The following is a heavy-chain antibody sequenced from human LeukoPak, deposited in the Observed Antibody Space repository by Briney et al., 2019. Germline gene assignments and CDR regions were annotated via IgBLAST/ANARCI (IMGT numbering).Heavy chain of an antibody. D-gene: IGHD3-22*01. CDR1: GYTFTSYA. CDR3: ARGNVYYYDTSGYYSDY. V-gene: IGHV7-4-1*02. Sequence: GASVKVSCKASGYTFTSYAMNWVRQAPGQGLEWMGWINTNTGNPTYAQGFTGRFVFSLDTSVSTAYLQISSLKAEDTAVYYCARGNVYYYDTSGYYSDYWGQGTLVTVSS. CDR2: INTNTGNP. J-gene: IGHJ4*02.